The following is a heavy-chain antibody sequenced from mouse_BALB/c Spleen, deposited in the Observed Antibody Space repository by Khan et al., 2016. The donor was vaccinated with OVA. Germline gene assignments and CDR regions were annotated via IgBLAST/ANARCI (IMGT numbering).Heavy chain of an antibody. Sequence: QVQLQQSGPELVRPGASVKMSCKASGYTFTSFWMHWVKQRPGQGLEWIGMIDPPNSDTRFNQKFKDKATLNVAKSSNTAYMQLSSLTSEDSAVYYWARGGYGSPFAFWGQGTLVTVSA. CDR3: ARGGYGSPFAF. D-gene: IGHD1-1*01. J-gene: IGHJ3*01. CDR2: IDPPNSDT. V-gene: IGHV1S127*01. CDR1: GYTFTSFW.